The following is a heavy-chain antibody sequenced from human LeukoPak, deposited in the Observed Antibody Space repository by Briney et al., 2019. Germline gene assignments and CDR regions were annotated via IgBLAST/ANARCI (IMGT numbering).Heavy chain of an antibody. J-gene: IGHJ3*02. CDR1: GGTLRNYA. CDR3: ARDGYSSDAFDI. CDR2: IIRVFRST. D-gene: IGHD5-18*01. V-gene: IGHV1-69*05. Sequence: SVKVSCKASGGTLRNYAITWVRQAPGQGLEWMGGIIRVFRSTNYAQKFQDRVTMTTDESTSTAYMELSSLRSEDTAVYYCARDGYSSDAFDIWGQGTMVTVSS.